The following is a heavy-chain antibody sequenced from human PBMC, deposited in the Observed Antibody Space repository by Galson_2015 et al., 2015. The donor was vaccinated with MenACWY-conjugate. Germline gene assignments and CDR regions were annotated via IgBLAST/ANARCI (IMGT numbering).Heavy chain of an antibody. D-gene: IGHD4-17*01. J-gene: IGHJ3*01. CDR1: GFTFNNYA. CDR3: AKDPNGDYLGSFEF. Sequence: SLRLSCAGSGFTFNNYAMTWVRRAPGKGLDWVSTITGGGGGTYYADSVKGRFTISRDNSRNTLYLQMNGLRAEDTAVYYCAKDPNGDYLGSFEFWGQGTMVTVSS. CDR2: ITGGGGGT. V-gene: IGHV3-23*01.